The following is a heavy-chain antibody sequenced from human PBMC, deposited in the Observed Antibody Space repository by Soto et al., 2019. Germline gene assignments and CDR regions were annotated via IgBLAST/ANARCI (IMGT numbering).Heavy chain of an antibody. CDR2: ISGSGGST. V-gene: IGHV3-23*01. J-gene: IGHJ3*02. Sequence: EVQLLESGGGLVQPGGSPRLSCAASGFTFSSYAMSWVRQAPGKGLEWVSAISGSGGSTYYADSVKGRFTISRDNSKNTLYLQMNSLRAEDTAVYYCTRPGSGPAAILAYAFDIWGQGTMVTVSS. CDR1: GFTFSSYA. D-gene: IGHD2-2*02. CDR3: TRPGSGPAAILAYAFDI.